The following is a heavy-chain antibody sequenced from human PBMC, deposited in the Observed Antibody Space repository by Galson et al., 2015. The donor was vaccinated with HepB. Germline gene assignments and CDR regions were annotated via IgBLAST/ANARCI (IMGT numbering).Heavy chain of an antibody. J-gene: IGHJ4*02. V-gene: IGHV3-30*04. CDR1: GFTFSSYA. CDR3: ARDFSNYGSGSYTI. CDR2: ISYDGSNK. D-gene: IGHD3-10*01. Sequence: SLRLSCAASGFTFSSYAMHWVRQAPGKGLEWVAVISYDGSNKYYADSVKGRFTISRDNSKNTLYLQMNSLRAEDTAVYYCARDFSNYGSGSYTIWGQGTLVTVSS.